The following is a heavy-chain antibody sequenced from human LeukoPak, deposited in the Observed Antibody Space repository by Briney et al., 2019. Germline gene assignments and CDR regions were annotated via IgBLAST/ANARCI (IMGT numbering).Heavy chain of an antibody. CDR1: GGSISSGGYY. CDR3: ASGRDYDYVWGSYRYTGCFDY. CDR2: IYYSGST. J-gene: IGHJ4*02. D-gene: IGHD3-16*02. Sequence: PSQTPSLTCTVSGGSISSGGYYWSWIRQHPGKGLEWIGYIYYSGSTYYNPSLKSRVTISVDTSKNQFSLKLSSVTTADTAVYYCASGRDYDYVWGSYRYTGCFDYWGQGTLVTVSS. V-gene: IGHV4-31*03.